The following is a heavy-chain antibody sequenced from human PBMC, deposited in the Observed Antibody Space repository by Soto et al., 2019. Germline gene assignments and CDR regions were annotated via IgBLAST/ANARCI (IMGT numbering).Heavy chain of an antibody. D-gene: IGHD1-26*01. Sequence: GGSLRLSCAASGFTFSSYSMNGVRQAPGKGLEWVSSISSSSSYIYYADSVKGRFTISRDNAKNSLYLQMNSLRAEDTAVYYCAREWELDVDYWGQGTLVTVSS. CDR2: ISSSSSYI. CDR1: GFTFSSYS. CDR3: AREWELDVDY. J-gene: IGHJ4*02. V-gene: IGHV3-21*01.